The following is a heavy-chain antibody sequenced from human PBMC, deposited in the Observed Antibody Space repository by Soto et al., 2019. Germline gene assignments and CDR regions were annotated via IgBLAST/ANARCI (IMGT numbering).Heavy chain of an antibody. Sequence: QVQLVESGGGVVQPGRSLRLSCAASGFTFSSYGMHWVRQAPGKGLEWVAVIWYDGSNTYYADSVKGRFTISRDNSKNTLYLQMNSLRAEDTAVYYCAREDYYYDSSGYSYYFDYWGQGTLVTVSS. J-gene: IGHJ4*02. V-gene: IGHV3-33*01. D-gene: IGHD3-22*01. CDR2: IWYDGSNT. CDR1: GFTFSSYG. CDR3: AREDYYYDSSGYSYYFDY.